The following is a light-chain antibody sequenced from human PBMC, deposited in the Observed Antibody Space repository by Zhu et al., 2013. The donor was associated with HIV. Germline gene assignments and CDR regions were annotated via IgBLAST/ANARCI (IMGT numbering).Light chain of an antibody. V-gene: IGLV1-40*01. Sequence: QGVLTQPPAISGAPGQRVTISCTGSGSNIGAGYVVHWYRQLPGAAPSLLIFGDTERPSGVPDRISASKSATSAALAITGLQAEDEADYYCAAWDGSLNVGVFGGGTKLTVL. CDR1: GSNIGAGYV. CDR3: AAWDGSLNVGV. J-gene: IGLJ3*02. CDR2: GDT.